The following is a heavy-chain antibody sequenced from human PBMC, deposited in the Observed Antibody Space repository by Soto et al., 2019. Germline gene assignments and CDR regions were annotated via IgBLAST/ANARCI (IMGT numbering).Heavy chain of an antibody. CDR1: GGSFSGYY. CDR3: ASGYSSGWSFDY. D-gene: IGHD6-19*01. CDR2: LNHSGST. Sequence: QVQLQQWGAGLLKPSETLSLTCAVYGGSFSGYYWSWIRQPPGKGLEWIGELNHSGSTNYNPSLKSRVTISVDTSKNQFSLKLSSVTAADTAVYYCASGYSSGWSFDYWGQGTLVTVSS. J-gene: IGHJ4*02. V-gene: IGHV4-34*01.